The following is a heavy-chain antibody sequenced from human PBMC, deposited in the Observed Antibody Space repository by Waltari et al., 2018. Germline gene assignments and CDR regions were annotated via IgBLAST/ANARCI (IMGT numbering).Heavy chain of an antibody. J-gene: IGHJ4*02. CDR2: INSDGSSR. D-gene: IGHD3-3*01. CDR3: AKDVAMGKSGFALDY. V-gene: IGHV3-74*01. Sequence: DVEVVQPGGGLVQPGGSVRFPWSAVAFNFRIHCPTWVRQVPGKGLVGFDRINSDGSSRSYTDSMRGRFTISRDNSKNTVYLQMDALRVEDTAVYYFAKDVAMGKSGFALDYWGQGALVTVSS. CDR1: AFNFRIHC.